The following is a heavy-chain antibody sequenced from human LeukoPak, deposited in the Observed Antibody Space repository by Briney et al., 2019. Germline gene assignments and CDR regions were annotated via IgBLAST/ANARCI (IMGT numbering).Heavy chain of an antibody. CDR3: ARDRGSSGWYEFDY. Sequence: GGSLRLSCAASGFTSGSYWMSWVRQAPGKGLEWVANIKQDGSEKYYVDSVKGRFTISRDNAKNSLYLQMNSLRAEDTAVYYCARDRGSSGWYEFDYWGKGTLVTVSS. V-gene: IGHV3-7*01. J-gene: IGHJ4*02. CDR1: GFTSGSYW. D-gene: IGHD6-19*01. CDR2: IKQDGSEK.